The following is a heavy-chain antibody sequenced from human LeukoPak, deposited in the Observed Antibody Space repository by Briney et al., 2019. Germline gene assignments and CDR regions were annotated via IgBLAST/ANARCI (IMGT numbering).Heavy chain of an antibody. Sequence: GSLRLSCAASGFTFSSYAMSWVRQAPGKGLEWVSAISGSGGSTYYADSVKGRFTISRDNSKNTLYLQMNSLRAEDTAVYYCAKDDIVVVTAMGHYWGQGTLVTVSS. CDR2: ISGSGGST. CDR1: GFTFSSYA. V-gene: IGHV3-23*01. J-gene: IGHJ4*02. CDR3: AKDDIVVVTAMGHY. D-gene: IGHD2-21*02.